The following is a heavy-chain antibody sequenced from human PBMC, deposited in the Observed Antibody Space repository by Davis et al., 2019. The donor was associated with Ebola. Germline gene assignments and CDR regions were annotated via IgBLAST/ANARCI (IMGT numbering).Heavy chain of an antibody. CDR2: INPSGGST. Sequence: ASVQVSCKASGYTFTSYYMHWVRQAPGQGLEWLGIINPSGGSTSYAQKFQGRVTMTRDTSTSTVYMELSSLRSEATAVYYCARQPIVVVTATYYYYGMDVWGQGTTVTVSS. CDR3: ARQPIVVVTATYYYYGMDV. V-gene: IGHV1-46*03. J-gene: IGHJ6*02. D-gene: IGHD2-21*02. CDR1: GYTFTSYY.